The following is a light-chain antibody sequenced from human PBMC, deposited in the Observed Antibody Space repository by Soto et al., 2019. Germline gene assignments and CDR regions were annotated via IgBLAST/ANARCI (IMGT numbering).Light chain of an antibody. CDR3: ASWDDSLNGWV. V-gene: IGLV1-44*01. J-gene: IGLJ3*02. CDR2: SNN. CDR1: DSNIGGNA. Sequence: QSVMTQSPSASGTPGQRVAISCSGADSNIGGNAVNWYHQRPGTAPKLLIHSNNQQPSGVPDRFSGSKSGTSASLVISGLQSGDEADYYCASWDDSLNGWVFGGGTQLTVL.